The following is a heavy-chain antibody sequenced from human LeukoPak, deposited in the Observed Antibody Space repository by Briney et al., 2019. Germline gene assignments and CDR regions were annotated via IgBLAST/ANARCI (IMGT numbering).Heavy chain of an antibody. CDR1: GFTFSDYY. V-gene: IGHV3-23*01. CDR3: AKDAGLYSSSWYKFDY. D-gene: IGHD6-13*01. Sequence: GGSLRLSCAASGFTFSDYYMSWIRQAPGKGLEWVSAISGSGGSTYYADSVKGRFTISRDNSKNTLYLQMNSLRAEDTAVYYCAKDAGLYSSSWYKFDYWGQGTLVTVSS. J-gene: IGHJ4*02. CDR2: ISGSGGST.